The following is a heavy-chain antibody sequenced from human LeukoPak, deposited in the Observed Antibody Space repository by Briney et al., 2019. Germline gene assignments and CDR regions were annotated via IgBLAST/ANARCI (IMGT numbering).Heavy chain of an antibody. CDR3: AREGGSSSGWYWDYYFDY. V-gene: IGHV6-1*01. CDR2: TYYRSKWYN. CDR1: GDSVSTNSVA. Sequence: SQTLSLTCAISGDSVSTNSVAWNWIRQSPSRGLEWLGRTYYRSKWYNDYALSVEGRITINPDTSKNHFSLQLNSVTPEDTAVYYRAREGGSSSGWYWDYYFDYWGRGTLVSVSS. J-gene: IGHJ4*02. D-gene: IGHD6-19*01.